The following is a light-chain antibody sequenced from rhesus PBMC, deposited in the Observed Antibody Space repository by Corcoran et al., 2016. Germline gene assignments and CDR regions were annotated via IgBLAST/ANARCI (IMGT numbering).Light chain of an antibody. CDR3: SSHTSSGTYI. CDR1: SSDIGGYNR. V-gene: IGLV2-13*03. J-gene: IGLJ1*01. CDR2: EVT. Sequence: QAAPTQFPSVSGSPGQSVAISCTGTSSDIGGYNRVSWYQQHPGKAPKLMLYEVTKRPSGVSDRFSGSKSGNTASLTISGLQAEDEADYYCSSHTSSGTYIFGAGTRLTVL.